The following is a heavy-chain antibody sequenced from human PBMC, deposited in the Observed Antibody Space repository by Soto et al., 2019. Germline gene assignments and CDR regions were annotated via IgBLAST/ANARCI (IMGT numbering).Heavy chain of an antibody. V-gene: IGHV4-30-2*01. CDR3: ARGMTTVTTLDY. D-gene: IGHD4-4*01. J-gene: IGHJ4*02. CDR2: IYHSGST. CDR1: GGSISSGGYS. Sequence: QLQLQESGSGLVKPSQTLSLTCAVSGGSISSGGYSWSWIRQPPGKGLEWIGYIYHSGSTYYTPSLKSQITISVDRSTNQFSLKLSSVTAADTAVYYCARGMTTVTTLDYLGQGTLVTVSS.